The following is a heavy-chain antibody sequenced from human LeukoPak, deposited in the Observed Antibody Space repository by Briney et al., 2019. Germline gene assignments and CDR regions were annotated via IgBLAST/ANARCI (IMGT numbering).Heavy chain of an antibody. CDR1: GYPFTGYY. Sequence: ASLTVSCKASGYPFTGYYRNWMRQAPGHWLEWMGWINPNSGGTNYAQKFQGRVSMTRDTSISTADMGLSRLRSDDTAVYYGARARTGEWLASPYCFDSWGQGTLVTVSS. CDR2: INPNSGGT. D-gene: IGHD3-3*01. J-gene: IGHJ4*02. V-gene: IGHV1-2*02. CDR3: ARARTGEWLASPYCFDS.